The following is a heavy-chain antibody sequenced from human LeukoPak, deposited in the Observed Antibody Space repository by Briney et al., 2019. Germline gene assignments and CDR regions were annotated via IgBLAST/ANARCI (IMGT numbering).Heavy chain of an antibody. V-gene: IGHV4-34*01. D-gene: IGHD6-19*01. Sequence: SETLSLTCAVYGGSFSGYYWSWIRQPPGKGLEWIGEINHSGSTNYNPSLKSRVTISVDTSKNQFSLKLSSVTAADTAVYYCAARGQYSSGWYDPPSLDYWGQGTLVTVSS. CDR1: GGSFSGYY. CDR3: AARGQYSSGWYDPPSLDY. J-gene: IGHJ4*02. CDR2: INHSGST.